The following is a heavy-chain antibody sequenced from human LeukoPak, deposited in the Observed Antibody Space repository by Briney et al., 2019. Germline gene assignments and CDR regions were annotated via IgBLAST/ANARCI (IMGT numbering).Heavy chain of an antibody. CDR2: IYSGGST. CDR3: ARGDYYDSSGYPNDY. J-gene: IGHJ4*02. D-gene: IGHD3-22*01. Sequence: GGSLRLSCAASGFTVSSNYMSWVRQAPGKGLEWVPVIYSGGSTYYADSVKGRFTISRDNSKNTLYLQMNSLRAEDTAVYYCARGDYYDSSGYPNDYWGQGTLVTVSS. CDR1: GFTVSSNY. V-gene: IGHV3-53*01.